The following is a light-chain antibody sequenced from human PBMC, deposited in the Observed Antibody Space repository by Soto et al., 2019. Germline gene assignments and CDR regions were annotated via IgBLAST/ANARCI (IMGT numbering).Light chain of an antibody. CDR1: QSVATN. Sequence: EAVLTQSPATLSVSPGERATLSCRASQSVATNLAWYQQRPGQAPRLLIYGASKRAIGLPARFSGSGSGTESTLTITSLQSEDFAVYYCQQYNNWPQTFGQGTKVDI. J-gene: IGKJ1*01. V-gene: IGKV3-15*01. CDR3: QQYNNWPQT. CDR2: GAS.